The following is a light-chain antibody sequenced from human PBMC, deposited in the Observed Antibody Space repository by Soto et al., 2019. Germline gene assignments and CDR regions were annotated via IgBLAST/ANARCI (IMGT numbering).Light chain of an antibody. J-gene: IGKJ4*01. CDR2: GAS. CDR1: QGISDY. Sequence: DIQLTQSPSFLSASVGDRVTISCRASQGISDYLAWYQQKPGKAPKLLIYGASTLQSGVPSRFSGSASGTEFTLTISSLQPEDFATYFCQQFNAFPLTFGGGTKLEIK. V-gene: IGKV1-9*01. CDR3: QQFNAFPLT.